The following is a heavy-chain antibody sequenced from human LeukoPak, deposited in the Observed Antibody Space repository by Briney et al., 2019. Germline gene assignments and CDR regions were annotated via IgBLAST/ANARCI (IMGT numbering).Heavy chain of an antibody. CDR2: IYYSGST. Sequence: SETLSLTCTVSGGSISSSSYYWGWIRQPPGKGLEWIGSIYYSGSTYYNPSLKSRVTISVDTSKNQFSLKLSSVTAADTAVYYCARQGASIVGATGAIDYWGRGTLVTVSS. V-gene: IGHV4-39*01. D-gene: IGHD1-26*01. J-gene: IGHJ4*02. CDR1: GGSISSSSYY. CDR3: ARQGASIVGATGAIDY.